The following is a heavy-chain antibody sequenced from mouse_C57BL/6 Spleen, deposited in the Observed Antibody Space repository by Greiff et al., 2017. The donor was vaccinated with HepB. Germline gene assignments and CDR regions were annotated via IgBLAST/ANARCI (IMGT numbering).Heavy chain of an antibody. D-gene: IGHD2-3*01. CDR3: ARSGDGYYYYAMDY. V-gene: IGHV1-4*01. CDR2: INPSSGYT. J-gene: IGHJ4*01. Sequence: VQVVESGAELARPGASVKMSCKASGYTFTSYTMHWVKQRPGQGLEWIGYINPSSGYTKYNQKFKDKATLTADKSSSTAYMQLSSLTSEDSAVYYCARSGDGYYYYAMDYWGQGTSVTVSS. CDR1: GYTFTSYT.